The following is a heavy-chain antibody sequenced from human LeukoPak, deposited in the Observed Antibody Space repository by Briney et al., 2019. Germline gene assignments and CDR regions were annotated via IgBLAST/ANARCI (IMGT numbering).Heavy chain of an antibody. CDR2: INPNSGGT. CDR1: GYTFTCYY. D-gene: IGHD3-9*01. J-gene: IGHJ5*02. V-gene: IGHV1-2*02. Sequence: ASVKVSCKASGYTFTCYYMHWVRQAPGQGLEWMGWINPNSGGTNYAQKFQGRVTMTRDTSISTAYMELSRLRSDDTAVYYCARNPVLRYFDWLPNWFVPWGQGTLLPVSS. CDR3: ARNPVLRYFDWLPNWFVP.